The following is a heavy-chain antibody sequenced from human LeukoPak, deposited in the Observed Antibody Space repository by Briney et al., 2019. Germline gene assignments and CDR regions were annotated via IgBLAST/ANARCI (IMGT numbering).Heavy chain of an antibody. D-gene: IGHD6-25*01. Sequence: PGGSLRLSCAASGFTFSNYWMHWVRQAPGKGLVWVSRINSDGSSTNYADSVKGRFTISRDNAKNTLYLQMNSLRAEDTAVYYCARLGSQGGVAALDYWGQGTLVTVSS. CDR2: INSDGSST. J-gene: IGHJ4*02. CDR3: ARLGSQGGVAALDY. V-gene: IGHV3-74*01. CDR1: GFTFSNYW.